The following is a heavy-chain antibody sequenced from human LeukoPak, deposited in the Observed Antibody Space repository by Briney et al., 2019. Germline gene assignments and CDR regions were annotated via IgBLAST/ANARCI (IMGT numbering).Heavy chain of an antibody. Sequence: ASVKVSCKASGGTFSSYATSWVRQAPGQGLEWMGGIIPIFGTANYAQKFQGRVTITTDESTSIAYMELSSLRSEDTAVYYCARSTYYYDSSGYYYFDYWGQGTLVTVSS. CDR2: IIPIFGTA. D-gene: IGHD3-22*01. CDR1: GGTFSSYA. J-gene: IGHJ4*02. V-gene: IGHV1-69*05. CDR3: ARSTYYYDSSGYYYFDY.